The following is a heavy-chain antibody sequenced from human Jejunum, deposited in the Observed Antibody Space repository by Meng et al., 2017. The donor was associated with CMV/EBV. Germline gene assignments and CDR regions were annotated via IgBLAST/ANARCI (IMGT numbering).Heavy chain of an antibody. D-gene: IGHD2/OR15-2a*01. Sequence: VSGGSINSYYWSWIRQAPGKGLEWIGNIYYSGSTNYNPSLKSRVTISVDTSKNQFSLKLSSVTAADTAVYYCARVLNSGTFYKFDYWGQGTLVTVSS. J-gene: IGHJ4*02. CDR1: GGSINSYY. CDR3: ARVLNSGTFYKFDY. CDR2: IYYSGST. V-gene: IGHV4-59*01.